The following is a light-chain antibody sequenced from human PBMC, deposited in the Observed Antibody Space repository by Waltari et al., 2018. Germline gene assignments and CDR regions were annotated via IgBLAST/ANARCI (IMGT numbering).Light chain of an antibody. J-gene: IGKJ4*01. V-gene: IGKV3-15*01. CDR3: QQYNNWPALT. CDR2: GAS. CDR1: QSVSSN. Sequence: EIVMTQSPATLSVSPGERPTLSCRASQSVSSNLAWYQHKPGQAPRLLIYGASTRATGIPARFSGSGSGTEFTLTISSMQSEDFAVYYCQQYNNWPALTFGGGTKVEIK.